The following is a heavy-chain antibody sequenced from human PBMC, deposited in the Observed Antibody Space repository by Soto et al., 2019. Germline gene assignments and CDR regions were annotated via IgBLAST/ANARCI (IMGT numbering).Heavy chain of an antibody. V-gene: IGHV4-31*03. J-gene: IGHJ4*02. CDR3: AGGWSTLGFDY. Sequence: PSETLSLTCTVSGGSISSGGYYWSWIRQHPGKGLEWIGYIYYSGSTYYNPSLKRRVTISVDTSKNQFSLKLSSVTAADTAVYYCAGGWSTLGFDYWGQGTLVTVSS. D-gene: IGHD2-15*01. CDR2: IYYSGST. CDR1: GGSISSGGYY.